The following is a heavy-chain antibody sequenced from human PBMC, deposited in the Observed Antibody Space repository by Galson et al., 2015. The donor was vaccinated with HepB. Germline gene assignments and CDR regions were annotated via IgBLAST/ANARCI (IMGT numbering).Heavy chain of an antibody. Sequence: SLRLSCAASGFTFRSYWMSWVRQAPGKGLEWVANIKQDGSEKYYVDSVKGRFTISRDNAKNSLYLQMNSLRAEDTAVYYCAREQAYCGGGRCYYYYGMDVWGQGTTVTVSS. CDR3: AREQAYCGGGRCYYYYGMDV. J-gene: IGHJ6*02. CDR1: GFTFRSYW. CDR2: IKQDGSEK. D-gene: IGHD2-21*01. V-gene: IGHV3-7*03.